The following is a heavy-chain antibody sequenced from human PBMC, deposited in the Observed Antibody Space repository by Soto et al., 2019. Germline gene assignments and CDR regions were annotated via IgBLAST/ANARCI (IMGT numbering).Heavy chain of an antibody. CDR3: ARDLALATGTTLYFDY. CDR1: GYTFTSYG. V-gene: IGHV1-18*01. CDR2: ISAYNGNT. Sequence: GASVKVSCKASGYTFTSYGISWVRQAPGQGLEWMGWISAYNGNTKYAQKLQSRVTMTTDTSTSTAYMELRSLRSDDTAVYYCARDLALATGTTLYFDYWGQGTLVTVSS. D-gene: IGHD1-1*01. J-gene: IGHJ4*02.